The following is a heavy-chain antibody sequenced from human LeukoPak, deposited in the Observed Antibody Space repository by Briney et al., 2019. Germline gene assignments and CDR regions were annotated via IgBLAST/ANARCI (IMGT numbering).Heavy chain of an antibody. V-gene: IGHV1-2*06. Sequence: ASVKVSCKASGYTFTSYGISWVRQAPGQGLEWMGRINPNSGGTNYAQKFQGRVTMTRNTSISTAYMELSRLRSDDTAVYYCARGSSWHYYFDYWGQGTLVTVSS. CDR3: ARGSSWHYYFDY. D-gene: IGHD6-13*01. J-gene: IGHJ4*02. CDR2: INPNSGGT. CDR1: GYTFTSYG.